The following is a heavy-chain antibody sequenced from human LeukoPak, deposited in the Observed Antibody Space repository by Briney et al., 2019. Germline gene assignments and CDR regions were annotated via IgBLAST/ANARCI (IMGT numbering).Heavy chain of an antibody. CDR3: ARGQWLDLDY. J-gene: IGHJ4*02. D-gene: IGHD6-19*01. Sequence: GASVKVSCKVSGYTFTDYYMHWVQQAPGKGLEWMGLVDPLHGATKYAEKFQGRVTITADTSTDTAYMELSSLRSEDTAVYYCARGQWLDLDYWGQGTLVTVSS. V-gene: IGHV1-69-2*01. CDR1: GYTFTDYY. CDR2: VDPLHGAT.